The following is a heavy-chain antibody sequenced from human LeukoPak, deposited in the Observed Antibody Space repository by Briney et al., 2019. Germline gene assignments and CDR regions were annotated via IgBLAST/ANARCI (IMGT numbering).Heavy chain of an antibody. J-gene: IGHJ5*02. CDR2: INANSGGT. Sequence: ASVKVSCKASGYTFTGYYMHWVRQAPGQGLEWMGWINANSGGTNYAQKFQGRVTMTRDTSISTAYMELSRLRSDDTAVYYCARGGAGGYSYGYGSWWFDPWGQGTLVTVSS. CDR3: ARGGAGGYSYGYGSWWFDP. CDR1: GYTFTGYY. D-gene: IGHD5-18*01. V-gene: IGHV1-2*02.